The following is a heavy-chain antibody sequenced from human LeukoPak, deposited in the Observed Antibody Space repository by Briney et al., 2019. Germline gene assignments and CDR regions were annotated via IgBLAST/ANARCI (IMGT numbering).Heavy chain of an antibody. Sequence: SQTLSLTCAISGDSVSSSSSAWSWIRQSPSRGLEWLGRTYYRSKWNHDYAESVKSRITINPDTSKNEFPLQLNSVTPEDTAVYYCARNLRPDFDYWGQGTLVTVSS. CDR3: ARNLRPDFDY. CDR1: GDSVSSSSSA. J-gene: IGHJ4*02. V-gene: IGHV6-1*01. CDR2: TYYRSKWNH.